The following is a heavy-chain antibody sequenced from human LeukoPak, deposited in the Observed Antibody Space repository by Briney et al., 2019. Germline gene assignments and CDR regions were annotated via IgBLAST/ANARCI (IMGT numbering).Heavy chain of an antibody. CDR3: AKRGNPTVGHHYLDV. Sequence: PGGSLRLSCTASGFIFNNFGLMWVRQAPGKGLEWVSAISNDGGGTTYADFVKGRFTISRDNSKNTLYLQMNSLSAEDTAVYYCAKRGNPTVGHHYLDVWGKGTTVSVSS. J-gene: IGHJ6*03. CDR2: ISNDGGGT. CDR1: GFIFNNFG. V-gene: IGHV3-23*01. D-gene: IGHD1-1*01.